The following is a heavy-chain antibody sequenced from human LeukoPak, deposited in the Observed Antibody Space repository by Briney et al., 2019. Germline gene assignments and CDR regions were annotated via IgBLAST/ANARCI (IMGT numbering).Heavy chain of an antibody. J-gene: IGHJ4*02. Sequence: PEGFLRLSCAASGFTFSSYAMHWVRQAPGKGLEYVSAISSNGGSTSYANSVKGRFTISRDNSKNTLYLQMGSLRAEDMAVYYCARDRDCSSTSCYAPFDYWGQGTLVTVSS. CDR2: ISSNGGST. V-gene: IGHV3-64*01. CDR1: GFTFSSYA. D-gene: IGHD2-2*01. CDR3: ARDRDCSSTSCYAPFDY.